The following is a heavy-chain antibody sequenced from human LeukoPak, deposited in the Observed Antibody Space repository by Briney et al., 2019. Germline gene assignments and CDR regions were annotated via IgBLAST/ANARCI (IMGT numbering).Heavy chain of an antibody. D-gene: IGHD4-17*01. J-gene: IGHJ5*02. CDR1: GFTFSSYS. Sequence: GGSLRLSCAASGFTFSSYSMNWVRQAPGKGLEWVSYISSSSSTIYYADSVKGRFTISRDNSKNTLYLQMNSLRAEDTAVYYCAKVLDYGDYGGVDPWGQGTLVTVSS. CDR3: AKVLDYGDYGGVDP. V-gene: IGHV3-48*01. CDR2: ISSSSSTI.